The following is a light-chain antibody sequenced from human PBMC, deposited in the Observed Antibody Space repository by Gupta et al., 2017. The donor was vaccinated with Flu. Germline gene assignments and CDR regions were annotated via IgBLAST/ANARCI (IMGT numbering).Light chain of an antibody. CDR1: RLGDKY. V-gene: IGLV3-1*01. Sequence: SYELTQPPSVSVSPGQTASITCSGDRLGDKYACWYQQKPGQSPVLVIYQDTKRPSGIPERFSGSNSGNTATLTITGTQAMDEADYSCQAWDTRTPLYVFGTGTKVTVL. J-gene: IGLJ1*01. CDR2: QDT. CDR3: QAWDTRTPLYV.